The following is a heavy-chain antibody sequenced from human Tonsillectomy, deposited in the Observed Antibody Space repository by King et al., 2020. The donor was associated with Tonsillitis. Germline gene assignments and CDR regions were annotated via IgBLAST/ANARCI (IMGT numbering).Heavy chain of an antibody. D-gene: IGHD2-21*02. J-gene: IGHJ4*02. CDR1: GFTFSAFD. V-gene: IGHV3-30*18. CDR2: VSFDGNKR. Sequence: VQLVESGGGVVQPGGSLRLSCAAAGFTFSAFDMHWVRQAPGKGLEWVAVVSFDGNKRYYADSVKGRFTISRDNSMSTLYLQMNGLRIEDTAVYYCAKDHSDLAHVSVADFWGQGTLVTVSS. CDR3: AKDHSDLAHVSVADF.